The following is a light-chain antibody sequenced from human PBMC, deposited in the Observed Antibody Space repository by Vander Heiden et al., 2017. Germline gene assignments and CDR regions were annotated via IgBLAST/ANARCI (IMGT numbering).Light chain of an antibody. CDR3: QQCDSTPLT. Sequence: DIQLTHSPSSLSASVGDRVTITCRASQSISSYLNWYQQKPGKAPKLLIYAASSWQSGVPSRFSGSGSGTDFTLTISRLQPEDIATYYCQQCDSTPLTFGRGTKVDIK. CDR2: AAS. V-gene: IGKV1-39*01. CDR1: QSISSY. J-gene: IGKJ3*01.